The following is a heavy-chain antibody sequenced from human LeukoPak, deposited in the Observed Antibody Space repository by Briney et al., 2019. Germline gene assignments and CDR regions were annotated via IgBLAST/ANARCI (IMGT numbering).Heavy chain of an antibody. Sequence: KPWETLSLTCAVYGGSFSGYYWSWIRQPPGKGLEWIGEINHSGSTNYNPSLKSRVTISVDTSKNQFSLKLSSVTAADTAVYYCARGQRDGYNFDYWGQGTLVTVSS. D-gene: IGHD5-24*01. V-gene: IGHV4-34*01. CDR2: INHSGST. CDR1: GGSFSGYY. J-gene: IGHJ4*02. CDR3: ARGQRDGYNFDY.